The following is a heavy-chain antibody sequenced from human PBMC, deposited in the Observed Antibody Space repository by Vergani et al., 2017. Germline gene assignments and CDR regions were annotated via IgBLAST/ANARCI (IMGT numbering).Heavy chain of an antibody. CDR3: ARDRSSWYVDYYYYGMDV. CDR1: GFTFDDYA. V-gene: IGHV3-9*01. CDR2: ISWNSGSI. Sequence: EVQLVESGGGLVQPGRSLRLSCAASGFTFDDYAMHWVRQAPGKGLEWVSGISWNSGSIGYADSVKGRFTISRDNAKNSLYLQMNSLRAEDTAVYYCARDRSSWYVDYYYYGMDVWGQGTTVTVSS. D-gene: IGHD6-13*01. J-gene: IGHJ6*02.